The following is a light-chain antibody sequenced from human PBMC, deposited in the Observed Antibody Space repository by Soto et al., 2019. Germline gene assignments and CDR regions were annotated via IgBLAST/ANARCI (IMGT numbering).Light chain of an antibody. CDR2: KAS. CDR1: QSIGSW. J-gene: IGKJ1*01. CDR3: QQYNTYWT. V-gene: IGKV1-5*03. Sequence: DIRMTQSPSTLSASVGDRVTITYRASQSIGSWLAWYQQKPGKAPKLLIYKASSLESGVPSRFSGSGSETEFTLTISSLQPDDFATYYCQQYNTYWTFGQGTKVEIK.